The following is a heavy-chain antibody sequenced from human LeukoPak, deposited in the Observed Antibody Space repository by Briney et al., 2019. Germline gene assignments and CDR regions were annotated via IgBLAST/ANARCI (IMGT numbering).Heavy chain of an antibody. J-gene: IGHJ3*02. CDR3: ARLVLRYFDWLRDAFDI. D-gene: IGHD3-9*01. V-gene: IGHV4-34*01. CDR2: INHSGST. CDR1: GGSFSGYY. Sequence: PSETLSLTCAVYGGSFSGYYWSWIRQPPGKGLEWIGEINHSGSTNYNPSLKSRVTISVDTSKNQFSLKLSSVTAADTAVYYCARLVLRYFDWLRDAFDIWGQGTMVTVSS.